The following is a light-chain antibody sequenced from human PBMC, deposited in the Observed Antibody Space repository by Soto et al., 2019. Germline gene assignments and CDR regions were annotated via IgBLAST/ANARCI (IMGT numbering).Light chain of an antibody. CDR3: SSYTSRSIWV. CDR2: EAS. Sequence: QSVLTQPASVSGSPRQSITISCTGTSSDIGAYNYVSWYQQHPGKAPKLLIYEASNRPSGVSHRFSGSKSGNTASLTISRIQAEDEADYYCSSYTSRSIWVFGGGTQLTVL. J-gene: IGLJ3*02. V-gene: IGLV2-14*01. CDR1: SSDIGAYNY.